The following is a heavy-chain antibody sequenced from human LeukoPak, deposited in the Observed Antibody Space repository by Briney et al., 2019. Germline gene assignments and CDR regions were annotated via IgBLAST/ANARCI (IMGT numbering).Heavy chain of an antibody. CDR1: GFTVNRNY. Sequence: GGSLRLSCAASGFTVNRNYMIWVRQAPGKGLECVSVIYSGGTTWYSDSVKGRFTISRDTHTLYLQMNSLRAEDTAVYYCARKSDSLLVREGDCWGQGTLVTVSS. CDR3: ARKSDSLLVREGDC. J-gene: IGHJ4*02. CDR2: IYSGGTT. V-gene: IGHV3-66*01. D-gene: IGHD3-10*01.